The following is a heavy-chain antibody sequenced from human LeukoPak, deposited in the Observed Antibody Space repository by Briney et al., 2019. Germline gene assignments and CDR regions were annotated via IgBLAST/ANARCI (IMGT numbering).Heavy chain of an antibody. D-gene: IGHD6-13*01. CDR2: IIPIFGTT. J-gene: IGHJ6*04. CDR3: ARREVKAAPDDYYYYGMDV. Sequence: ASVKVSCKASGGTFISYAISWVRQAPGQGLEWMGGIIPIFGTTNYAQKFQGRVTITADESTSTAYMELSSLRSEDTAVYYCARREVKAAPDDYYYYGMDVWGKGTTVTVSS. V-gene: IGHV1-69*01. CDR1: GGTFISYA.